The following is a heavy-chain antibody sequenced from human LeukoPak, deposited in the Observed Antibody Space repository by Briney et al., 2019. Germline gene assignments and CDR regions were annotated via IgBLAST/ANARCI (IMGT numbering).Heavy chain of an antibody. CDR2: INDSGST. V-gene: IGHV4-34*01. CDR1: GGSLSGYY. Sequence: SETLSLTCTVDGGSLSGYYWTWIRQPPGKGLEWIGEINDSGSTNYNPSLKSRVTISLDTSKNQFSLKLSSVTAADTAVYYCARAYCSSTSCYISAFDIWGQGQWSPSLQ. CDR3: ARAYCSSTSCYISAFDI. D-gene: IGHD2-2*02. J-gene: IGHJ3*02.